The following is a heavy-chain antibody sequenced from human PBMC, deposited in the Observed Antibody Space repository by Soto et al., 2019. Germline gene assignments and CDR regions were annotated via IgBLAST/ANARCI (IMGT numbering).Heavy chain of an antibody. Sequence: SETLSLTCTVSGGPVSNSNYYWGWIRQSPGKGLEWIGSVYYRGRSYSKSSVKSRVTISVDTSKNQYSLNLNSVTASDTAVYFCVSQRTSVLTQAYFDYWGPGALVTVSS. CDR2: VYYRGRS. J-gene: IGHJ4*02. D-gene: IGHD2-8*01. V-gene: IGHV4-39*01. CDR3: VSQRTSVLTQAYFDY. CDR1: GGPVSNSNYY.